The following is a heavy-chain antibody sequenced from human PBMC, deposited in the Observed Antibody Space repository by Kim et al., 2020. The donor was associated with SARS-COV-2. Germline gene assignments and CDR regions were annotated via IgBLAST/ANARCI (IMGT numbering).Heavy chain of an antibody. CDR3: ARDYAHPGMGSDWNYPDY. D-gene: IGHD1-7*01. CDR2: INPNSGGT. V-gene: IGHV1-2*02. J-gene: IGHJ4*02. Sequence: ASVKVSCKASGYTFTGYYMHWVRQAPGQGLEWMGWINPNSGGTNYAQKFQGRVTMTRDTSISTAYMELSRLRSNDTAVYYCARDYAHPGMGSDWNYPDYWGQGTLVTVSS. CDR1: GYTFTGYY.